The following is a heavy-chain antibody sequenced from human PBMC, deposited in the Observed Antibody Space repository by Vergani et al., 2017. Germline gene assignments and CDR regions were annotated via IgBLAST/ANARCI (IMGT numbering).Heavy chain of an antibody. CDR2: IYPGDSDT. J-gene: IGHJ3*02. D-gene: IGHD2-2*01. Sequence: EVQLVQSGAEVKMPGESLKISCKGSGYSFTSYWIGWVRQMPGKGLEWMGIIYPGDSDTRYSPSFQGQVTISADKSISTAYLQWSSLKASDTAMYYCARYVGYCSSTSCYEHAFDIWGQGTMVTVSS. V-gene: IGHV5-51*03. CDR1: GYSFTSYW. CDR3: ARYVGYCSSTSCYEHAFDI.